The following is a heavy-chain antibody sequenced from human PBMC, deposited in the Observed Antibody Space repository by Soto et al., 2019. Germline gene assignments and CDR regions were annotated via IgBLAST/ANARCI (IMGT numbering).Heavy chain of an antibody. D-gene: IGHD2-15*01. Sequence: QVQLVESGGGVVQPGRSLRLSCAASGFTFSSYGMHWVRQAPGKGLEWVAVIWYDGSNKYYADSVKGRFTISRDNSKNTMYLQINSLRAEDTAGYYCARDYCSGGSCYSSGDYWGQGTLVTVSS. J-gene: IGHJ4*02. V-gene: IGHV3-33*01. CDR1: GFTFSSYG. CDR2: IWYDGSNK. CDR3: ARDYCSGGSCYSSGDY.